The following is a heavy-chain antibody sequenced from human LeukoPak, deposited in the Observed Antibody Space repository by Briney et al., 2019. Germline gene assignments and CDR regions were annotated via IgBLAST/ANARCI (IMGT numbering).Heavy chain of an antibody. Sequence: ASVKVSCKASGYTFTGYYMHWVRQAPGQGLEWMGWINPNSGGTNYAQKFQGRVTMTRDTSISTAYMELSRLRSDDTAVYYCARDAVGSSSELNYWGQGTLVTVSS. V-gene: IGHV1-2*02. CDR3: ARDAVGSSSELNY. J-gene: IGHJ4*02. CDR1: GYTFTGYY. D-gene: IGHD6-6*01. CDR2: INPNSGGT.